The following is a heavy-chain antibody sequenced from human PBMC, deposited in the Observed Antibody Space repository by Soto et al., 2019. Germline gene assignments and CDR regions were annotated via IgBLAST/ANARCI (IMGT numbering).Heavy chain of an antibody. J-gene: IGHJ6*02. Sequence: ASVKVSCKASGYTFTSYAIHWVRQAPGQRLEWMGWINAGNGNTKYSQKFQGRVTITRDTSASTAYMELSSLRSEDTAVYYCAREPYDFWSGSGMDVWGQGTTVTVSS. CDR3: AREPYDFWSGSGMDV. D-gene: IGHD3-3*01. CDR2: INAGNGNT. V-gene: IGHV1-3*01. CDR1: GYTFTSYA.